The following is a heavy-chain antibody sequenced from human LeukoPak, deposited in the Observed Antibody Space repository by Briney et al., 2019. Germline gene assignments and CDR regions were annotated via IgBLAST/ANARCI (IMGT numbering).Heavy chain of an antibody. Sequence: GGSLRLSCAASGFTFSSYAMGWVRQAPGKGLEWVSGISGSGGSTYYADSVKGRFTISGGNSKNTLYLQMNSLRAEDTAVYYCARLDDVIVPAAIAHWGQGTLVTVSS. D-gene: IGHD2-2*02. V-gene: IGHV3-23*01. CDR1: GFTFSSYA. CDR2: ISGSGGST. J-gene: IGHJ4*02. CDR3: ARLDDVIVPAAIAH.